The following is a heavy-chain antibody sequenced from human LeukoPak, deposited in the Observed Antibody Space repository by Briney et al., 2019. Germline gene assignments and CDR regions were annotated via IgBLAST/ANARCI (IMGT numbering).Heavy chain of an antibody. CDR2: IKQDGSEK. D-gene: IGHD3-22*01. CDR3: ARDVGSYYYDSSGYQLLFDY. J-gene: IGHJ4*02. CDR1: GFTFSSYW. Sequence: GGSLRLSCAASGFTFSSYWMSWVRQAPGKGLEWVANIKQDGSEKYYVDSVKGRFTIFRDNAKNSLYLQMNSLRAEDTAVYYCARDVGSYYYDSSGYQLLFDYWGQRTLVTVSS. V-gene: IGHV3-7*01.